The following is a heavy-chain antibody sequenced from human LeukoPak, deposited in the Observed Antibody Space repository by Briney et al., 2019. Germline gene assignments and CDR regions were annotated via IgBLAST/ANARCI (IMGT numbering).Heavy chain of an antibody. CDR2: IYYSGST. CDR3: ARLRGNYFPDC. J-gene: IGHJ4*01. V-gene: IGHV4-59*01. D-gene: IGHD4-11*01. Sequence: PSETLSLTCTVSGGSIRGYYWTWIRQPPGTGLERIAYIYYSGSTNYNPYLNSRVTISVDTSKNQFSLRLRSVTAADTAVYYWARLRGNYFPDCGSQATLVTASS. CDR1: GGSIRGYY.